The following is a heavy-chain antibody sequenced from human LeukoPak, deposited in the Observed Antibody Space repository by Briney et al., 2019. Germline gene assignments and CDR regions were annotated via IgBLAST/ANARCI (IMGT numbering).Heavy chain of an antibody. Sequence: GGSLRLSCAASGFNLSSYAMSWVRQAPGKGLEWVSVISGSGVGTYYADSVKGRFTISRDNSKNTLDLQMNSLRAEDTAVYYCAKGDTSIVRGYYFDYWGQGTLVTVSS. CDR1: GFNLSSYA. V-gene: IGHV3-23*01. D-gene: IGHD5-18*01. CDR3: AKGDTSIVRGYYFDY. CDR2: ISGSGVGT. J-gene: IGHJ4*02.